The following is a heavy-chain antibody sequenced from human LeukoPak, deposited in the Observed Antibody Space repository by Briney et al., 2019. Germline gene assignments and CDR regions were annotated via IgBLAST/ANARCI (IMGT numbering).Heavy chain of an antibody. CDR1: GSTFTNYA. D-gene: IGHD4-11*01. CDR3: AKVVRGDYSDYFDY. J-gene: IGHJ4*02. V-gene: IGHV3-23*01. CDR2: ISAGGGTT. Sequence: GGFLRLSCAASGSTFTNYAMSWVRQAPVKGLEWVSTISAGGGTTYYADSVKGRFTISTDNSKNTLYLQMNSLRAEDTAVYFCAKVVRGDYSDYFDYWGQGTLVTVSS.